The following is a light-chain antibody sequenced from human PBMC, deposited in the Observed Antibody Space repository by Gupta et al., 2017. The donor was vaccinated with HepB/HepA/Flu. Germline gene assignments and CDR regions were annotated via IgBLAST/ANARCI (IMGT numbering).Light chain of an antibody. CDR2: YAS. J-gene: IGKJ4*01. V-gene: IGKV3-11*01. CDR1: QSVSSN. Sequence: EIVLTQSPAPLSLSPGERATLSCRASQSVSSNLAWYQQKPGQAPRLLIYYASNRATGIPARFSGSGSGTDFTLTSSILEPEDFAVDYCHQRSIWPLTFGGGTKVEIK. CDR3: HQRSIWPLT.